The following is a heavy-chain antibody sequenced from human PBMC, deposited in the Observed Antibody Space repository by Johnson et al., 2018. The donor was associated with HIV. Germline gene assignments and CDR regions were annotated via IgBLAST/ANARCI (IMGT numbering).Heavy chain of an antibody. CDR3: ARAGAVVITTEDAFDI. CDR1: GFTFRNYA. V-gene: IGHV3-30-3*01. CDR2: ISSDGSNK. D-gene: IGHD3-22*01. J-gene: IGHJ3*02. Sequence: QVQLVESGGGVVQPGRSLRLSCAASGFTFRNYAMHWVRQAPGKGLEWVAFISSDGSNKYYADSVKGRFTISRDTSKNTLYLQMNSLRAEDTAVYYCARAGAVVITTEDAFDIWGQGTMVTVSS.